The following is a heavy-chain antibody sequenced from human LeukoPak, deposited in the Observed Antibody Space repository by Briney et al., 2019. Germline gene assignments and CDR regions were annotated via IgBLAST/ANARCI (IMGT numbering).Heavy chain of an antibody. D-gene: IGHD6-19*01. CDR3: VIASGLAVPGTYYAMDV. CDR2: ISYNGVST. Sequence: QPGGSLRLSCSASGFTFSNYAMHWVRQAPGKGLKYVSAISYNGVSTYYTDSVKGRFTISRDNSKNTLYLQMTSLRPEDTAVYYCVIASGLAVPGTYYAMDVWGLGTTVTVSS. J-gene: IGHJ6*02. CDR1: GFTFSNYA. V-gene: IGHV3-64D*09.